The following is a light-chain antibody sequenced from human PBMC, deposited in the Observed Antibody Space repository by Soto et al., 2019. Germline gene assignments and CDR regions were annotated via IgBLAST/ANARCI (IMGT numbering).Light chain of an antibody. CDR2: GAS. V-gene: IGKV3D-20*02. CDR3: QQRSNWPPLT. CDR1: QSVSSSY. Sequence: EIVLTQSPGTLSLSPGERATLSCRASQSVSSSYLAWYQQKPGQAPRLLIYGASSRATGIPDRFSGSGSGTDFTLTISSLEPEDFALYYCQQRSNWPPLTFGGGTKVEIK. J-gene: IGKJ4*01.